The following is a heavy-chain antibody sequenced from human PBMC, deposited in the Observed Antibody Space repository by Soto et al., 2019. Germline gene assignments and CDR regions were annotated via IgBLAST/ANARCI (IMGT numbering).Heavy chain of an antibody. CDR2: ISWNSGSI. D-gene: IGHD3-16*01. CDR3: AKIQHGFMILDAFAI. CDR1: GFTFDDYA. V-gene: IGHV3-9*01. J-gene: IGHJ3*02. Sequence: EVQLVESGGGLVQPGRSLRLSCAASGFTFDDYAMHWVRQAPGKGLEWVSGISWNSGSIGYADSVKGRFTISRDNAKNSLYLQMNSLRAEDTALYYCAKIQHGFMILDAFAIWGQGTMVTVSS.